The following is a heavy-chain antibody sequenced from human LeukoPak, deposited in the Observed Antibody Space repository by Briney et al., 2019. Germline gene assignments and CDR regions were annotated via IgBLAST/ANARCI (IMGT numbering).Heavy chain of an antibody. V-gene: IGHV4-61*02. D-gene: IGHD3-22*01. Sequence: SETLSLTCTVSGDSTSSGTYYWSWIRQPAGKGLEWIGRIYSGGSTNYNPSLKSRVTISVDTSKNQFSLKLSSVTAADTAVYYCAREGSIYYYDSSGYLGYWGQGTLVTVSS. CDR1: GDSTSSGTYY. J-gene: IGHJ4*02. CDR2: IYSGGST. CDR3: AREGSIYYYDSSGYLGY.